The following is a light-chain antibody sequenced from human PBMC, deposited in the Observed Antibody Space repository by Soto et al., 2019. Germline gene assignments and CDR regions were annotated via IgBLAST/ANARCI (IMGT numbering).Light chain of an antibody. CDR2: GPS. CDR3: WQYKNWHAIT. Sequence: EIVMTQSPATLSVSPGERATLSCRASRSVSSNLAWYQQKPGKAPRLLIYGPSTRATGIPARFSGSGSGTEFTLTISSRQSEDFAITYCWQYKNWHAITFGQGTRLEIK. J-gene: IGKJ5*01. V-gene: IGKV3D-15*01. CDR1: RSVSSN.